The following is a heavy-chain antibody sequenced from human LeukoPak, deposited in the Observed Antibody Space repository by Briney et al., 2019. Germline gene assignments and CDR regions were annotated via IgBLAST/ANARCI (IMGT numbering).Heavy chain of an antibody. CDR1: GGSISSYY. Sequence: SGTLSLTCTVSGGSISSYYWSWIRQPAGKGLEWIGRIYTSGSTNYNPSLKSRVTMSVDTSKNQFSLKLSSVTAADTAVYYCARDILYDFWSGYSIDPIWGQGTLVTVSS. J-gene: IGHJ4*02. CDR3: ARDILYDFWSGYSIDPI. CDR2: IYTSGST. D-gene: IGHD3-3*01. V-gene: IGHV4-4*07.